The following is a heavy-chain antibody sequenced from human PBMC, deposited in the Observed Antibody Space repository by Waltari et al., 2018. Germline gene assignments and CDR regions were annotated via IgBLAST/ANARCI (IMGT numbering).Heavy chain of an antibody. V-gene: IGHV3-7*01. CDR3: VGWNDPINS. Sequence: EAQLVQSGGGLVQPGGSLTPSCPASGFPISRFWMTWIRQAPGQGLQWVAHIGPDGSDKYYVDSVKGRFTISRDNAENSLLLQMSSLRVEDTALYYCVGWNDPINSWGQGTLVAVSS. CDR1: GFPISRFW. D-gene: IGHD1-1*01. J-gene: IGHJ4*02. CDR2: IGPDGSDK.